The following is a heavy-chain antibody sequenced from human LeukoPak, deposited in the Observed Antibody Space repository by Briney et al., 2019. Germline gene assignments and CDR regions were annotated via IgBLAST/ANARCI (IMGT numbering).Heavy chain of an antibody. V-gene: IGHV4-34*01. D-gene: IGHD2-15*01. CDR3: ARGTDCSGGSYYSIWERGVATHDY. CDR1: GGSFSGYY. Sequence: PSETLSLTCAVYGGSFSGYYWSWIRQPPGKGLEWIGEINHSGSTNYSPSLKSRVTISVDTSKNQFSLKLSSVTAADTAVYYCARGTDCSGGSYYSIWERGVATHDYWGQGTLVTVSS. J-gene: IGHJ4*02. CDR2: INHSGST.